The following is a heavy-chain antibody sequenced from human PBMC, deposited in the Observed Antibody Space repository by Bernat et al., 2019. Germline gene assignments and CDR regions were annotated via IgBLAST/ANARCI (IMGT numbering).Heavy chain of an antibody. Sequence: QVQLVESGGGLVKPGGSLRLSCAASGFTFSDYYMSWIRQAPGKGLEWVSYIISSSSYTNYSDSVNGRFTFSRDNTKNSLYLQMNSLGDEDTAVYYSASVGIATCPVDHWGQGTLVTVSS. V-gene: IGHV3-11*05. CDR3: ASVGIATCPVDH. CDR1: GFTFSDYY. D-gene: IGHD6-13*01. CDR2: IISSSSYT. J-gene: IGHJ5*02.